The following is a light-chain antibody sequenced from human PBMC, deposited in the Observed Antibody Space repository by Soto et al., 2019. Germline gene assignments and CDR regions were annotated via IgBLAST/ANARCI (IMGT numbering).Light chain of an antibody. CDR3: QQYGSSPLT. CDR2: GAS. CDR1: QSVSNNY. V-gene: IGKV3-20*01. Sequence: EIVLTQSPGTLSLSPGERATLSCRASQSVSNNYLAWYQKKPGQAPRLLIHGASSSTAGIPDRFSGSGSGTDFSLNISRLEPDDFPVYYCQQYGSSPLTFGGGTKVEIK. J-gene: IGKJ4*01.